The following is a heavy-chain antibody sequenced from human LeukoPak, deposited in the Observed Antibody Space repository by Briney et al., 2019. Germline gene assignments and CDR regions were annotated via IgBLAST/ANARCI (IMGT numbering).Heavy chain of an antibody. CDR3: TRDRSRAEDD. V-gene: IGHV3-7*01. D-gene: IGHD1-14*01. J-gene: IGHJ4*02. Sequence: WGSLRLSRAASGFTFSGHWMSWVRQPPGKGLEWVANINQGGSDKYYVDSLKGRFTISKDNANNLLYLQMNSLRGEDTAVYYCTRDRSRAEDDWGQGTLVTVSS. CDR1: GFTFSGHW. CDR2: INQGGSDK.